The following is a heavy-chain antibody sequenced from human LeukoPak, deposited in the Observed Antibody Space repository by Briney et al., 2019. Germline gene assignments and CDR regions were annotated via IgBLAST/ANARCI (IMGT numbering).Heavy chain of an antibody. CDR3: AKGVARITIFGVVTAPVDY. J-gene: IGHJ4*02. Sequence: PGGSLRLSCAASGFTFSSYAMSWVRQAPGKGLEWVSAISGSGGSTYYADSVKGRFTISRDNSKNTLYLQMNSLRAEDTAVYYCAKGVARITIFGVVTAPVDYWGQGTLVTVSS. V-gene: IGHV3-23*01. CDR1: GFTFSSYA. CDR2: ISGSGGST. D-gene: IGHD3-3*01.